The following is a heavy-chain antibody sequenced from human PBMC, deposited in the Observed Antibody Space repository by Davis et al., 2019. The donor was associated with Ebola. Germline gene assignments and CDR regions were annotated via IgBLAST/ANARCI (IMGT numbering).Heavy chain of an antibody. CDR1: GFTFSGSA. J-gene: IGHJ4*02. D-gene: IGHD4-11*01. V-gene: IGHV3-73*01. CDR2: IRSKANSYAT. Sequence: GGSLRLSCAASGFTFSGSAMHWVRQASGKGLEWVGRIRSKANSYATAYAASVKCRFTISRDDSKNTAYLQMNSLKTEDTAVYYCTTTTTASDYWGQGTLVTVSS. CDR3: TTTTTASDY.